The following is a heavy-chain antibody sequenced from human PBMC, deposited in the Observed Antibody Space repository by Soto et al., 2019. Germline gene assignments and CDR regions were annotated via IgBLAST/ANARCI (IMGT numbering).Heavy chain of an antibody. CDR2: ISYDGSNK. CDR3: ARADYNYYDSSWTFGY. V-gene: IGHV3-30-3*01. J-gene: IGHJ4*02. D-gene: IGHD3-22*01. Sequence: QVQLVESGGGVVQPGRSLRLSCAASGFTFSSYAMHWVRQAPGKGLEWVAVISYDGSNKYYADSVKGRFTISRDNSKNTLDLQMNSLRAEDTAVYYCARADYNYYDSSWTFGYWGQGTLVTV. CDR1: GFTFSSYA.